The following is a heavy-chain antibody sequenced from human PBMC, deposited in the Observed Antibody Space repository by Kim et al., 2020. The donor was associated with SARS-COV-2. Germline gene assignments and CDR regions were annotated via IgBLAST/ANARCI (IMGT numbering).Heavy chain of an antibody. D-gene: IGHD6-13*01. J-gene: IGHJ1*01. Sequence: ASVKVSCKASGYTFTSYYMRWVRQAPGQGLEWMGIINPSGGSTSYAQKFQGRVTMTRDTSTSTVYMELSSLRSEDTAVYYCARVAEGIAAAATGYFQHWGQGTLVTVSS. V-gene: IGHV1-46*03. CDR3: ARVAEGIAAAATGYFQH. CDR2: INPSGGST. CDR1: GYTFTSYY.